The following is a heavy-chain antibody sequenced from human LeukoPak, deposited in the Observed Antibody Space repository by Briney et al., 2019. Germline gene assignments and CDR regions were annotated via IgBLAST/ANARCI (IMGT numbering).Heavy chain of an antibody. CDR1: GFTFNTHA. CDR2: ISGSGGST. J-gene: IGHJ4*02. CDR3: AKTTAGNSSGRNPGWPVDY. Sequence: GGSLRLSCAASGFTFNTHAMNWVRQAPGRGLEWVSTISGSGGSTYYADSVKGRFTISRDNAKNTLYLQMNSLRGGDTAVYYCAKTTAGNSSGRNPGWPVDYWGQGTLVTVSS. D-gene: IGHD6-19*01. V-gene: IGHV3-23*01.